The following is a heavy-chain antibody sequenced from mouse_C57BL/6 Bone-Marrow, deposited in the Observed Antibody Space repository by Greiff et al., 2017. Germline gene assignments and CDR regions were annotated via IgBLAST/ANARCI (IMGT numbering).Heavy chain of an antibody. J-gene: IGHJ2*01. Sequence: VQLQQSGAELVRPGASVKLSCTASGFNIKDYYMQWVKQRPEQGLEWIGRIDPEDGDTEYAPKFQGKATMTADTSSNTAYLQLSSLTSEDTAVYYCTPIYYGTSYYFDYWGQGTTLTVSS. V-gene: IGHV14-1*01. CDR1: GFNIKDYY. CDR3: TPIYYGTSYYFDY. CDR2: IDPEDGDT. D-gene: IGHD2-1*01.